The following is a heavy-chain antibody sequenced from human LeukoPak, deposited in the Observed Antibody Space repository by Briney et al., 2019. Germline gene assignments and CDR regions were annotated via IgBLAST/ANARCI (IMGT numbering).Heavy chain of an antibody. CDR3: ARYLAAANWFDP. CDR1: GGFISSSNW. J-gene: IGHJ5*02. V-gene: IGHV4-4*02. D-gene: IGHD6-13*01. Sequence: SETLSLTCAVSGGFISSSNWWSWVRHPPGKGLEWIGEIYHSGSTNYNPSLKSRVTISVDKSKNQFSLKLSSVTAADTAVYYCARYLAAANWFDPWGQGTLVTVSS. CDR2: IYHSGST.